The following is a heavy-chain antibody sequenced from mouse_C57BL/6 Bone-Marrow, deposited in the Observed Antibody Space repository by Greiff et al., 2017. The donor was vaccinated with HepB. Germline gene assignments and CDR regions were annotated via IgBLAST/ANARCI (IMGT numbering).Heavy chain of an antibody. J-gene: IGHJ4*01. CDR2: ISYSGST. D-gene: IGHD2-5*01. CDR3: ASSYSNYRMDY. Sequence: EVQLQESGPGLAKPSQPLSLTCSVPGYSITSDYWNWIRKFPGNNLEYMGYISYSGSTYYNPSITSRISITRHTSKNQYYLQLNSVTTEDTATDYCASSYSNYRMDYWGQGTSVTVSS. V-gene: IGHV3-8*01. CDR1: GYSITSDY.